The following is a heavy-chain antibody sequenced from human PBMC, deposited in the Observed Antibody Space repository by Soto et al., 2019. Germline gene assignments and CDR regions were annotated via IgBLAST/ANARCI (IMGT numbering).Heavy chain of an antibody. Sequence: QVQLVEAGGGVVQPGRSLRLSCAASGFTFSSYAMHWVRQAPGKGLEWVAVISYDGSNKYYADSVKGGFTISRDNSMTTLYLQMNSQRAEDPCVYSYAREAQQLANDYWGQGNLVTVSS. V-gene: IGHV3-30-3*01. CDR3: AREAQQLANDY. CDR2: ISYDGSNK. CDR1: GFTFSSYA. D-gene: IGHD6-13*01. J-gene: IGHJ4*02.